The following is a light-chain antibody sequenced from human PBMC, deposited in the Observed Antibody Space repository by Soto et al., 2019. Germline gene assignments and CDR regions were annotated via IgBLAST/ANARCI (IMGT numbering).Light chain of an antibody. CDR3: QQVNSYPQT. CDR1: QSISNW. V-gene: IGKV1-5*01. Sequence: DIQMTQSPSTLSASVKDSVTITCRASQSISNWLAWYQQKPGKAPNLLIYAAFTLHSGVPARFSGSRSGTDFTLTISSLQPEHFATYYCQQVNSYPQTFGQGTRLEIK. CDR2: AAF. J-gene: IGKJ5*01.